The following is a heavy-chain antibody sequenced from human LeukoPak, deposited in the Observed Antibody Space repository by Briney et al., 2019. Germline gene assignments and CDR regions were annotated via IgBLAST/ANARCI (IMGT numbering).Heavy chain of an antibody. CDR2: ISSSSSYI. Sequence: GGSLRLSCAASGFTFSSYSMNWVRQAPGKGLEWVSSISSSSSYIYCADSVKGRFTISIDNSKNTLYLQMNSLRAEDTAVYYCARRAGAYTHPYDYWGQGTLVTVSS. CDR1: GFTFSSYS. J-gene: IGHJ4*02. V-gene: IGHV3-21*04. CDR3: ARRAGAYTHPYDY. D-gene: IGHD3-16*01.